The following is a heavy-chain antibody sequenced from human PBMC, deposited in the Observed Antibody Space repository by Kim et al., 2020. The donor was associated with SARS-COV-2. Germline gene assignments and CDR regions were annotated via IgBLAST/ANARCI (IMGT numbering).Heavy chain of an antibody. V-gene: IGHV3-23*01. J-gene: IGHJ6*02. Sequence: GGSLRLSCAASGFTFSSYAMSWVRQAPGKGLEWVSAISGSGGSTYYADSVKGRFTISRDNSKNTLYLQMNSLRAEDTAVYYCAKWAAAGIRYYYYHGMDVWGQGTTVTVSS. CDR1: GFTFSSYA. D-gene: IGHD6-25*01. CDR3: AKWAAAGIRYYYYHGMDV. CDR2: ISGSGGST.